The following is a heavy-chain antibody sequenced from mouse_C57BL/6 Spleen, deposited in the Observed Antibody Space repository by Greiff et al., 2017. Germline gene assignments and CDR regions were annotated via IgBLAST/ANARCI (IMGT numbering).Heavy chain of an antibody. CDR3: ARGGYDYDWLDY. J-gene: IGHJ3*01. V-gene: IGHV5-9*04. D-gene: IGHD2-4*01. CDR1: GFTFSSYT. Sequence: EVQRLQSGAGLVKPGASLKLSCAASGFTFSSYTMSWVHQTPEQSLEWVATISAGGGKTNYPDSVKGRFTISRDTATNTLSLQISSLRSEDTAVYYCARGGYDYDWLDYWGQGTPVTVSA. CDR2: ISAGGGKT.